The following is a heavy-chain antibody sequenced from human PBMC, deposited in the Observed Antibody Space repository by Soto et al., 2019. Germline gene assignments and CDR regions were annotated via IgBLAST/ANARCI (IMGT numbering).Heavy chain of an antibody. CDR2: VNPNSGNT. V-gene: IGHV1-8*01. J-gene: IGHJ5*02. Sequence: ASVKVSCKASGYTFTSYDINWVRQATGQGLEWVGWVNPNSGNTGYAQKFQGRVTMTKNTSISTAYMELSSLTSEDTAVYYCAREGYSSSSGPRGNWFDPWGQGTLVTV. CDR3: AREGYSSSSGPRGNWFDP. CDR1: GYTFTSYD. D-gene: IGHD6-6*01.